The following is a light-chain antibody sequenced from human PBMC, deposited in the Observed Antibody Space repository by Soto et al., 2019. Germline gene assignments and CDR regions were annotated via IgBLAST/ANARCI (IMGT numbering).Light chain of an antibody. CDR1: ESVSRYV. CDR3: QQYGTSPRA. CDR2: GEC. Sequence: ELLLTQSPVTLTLSPGERATLSCSAGESVSRYVVALYQQKPCQARGVIIYGECNCTTGIPDRFSGSGYWTEFSLTSSSLEPDEFAVYSCQQYGTSPRAFGQGTKV. V-gene: IGKV3-20*01. J-gene: IGKJ1*01.